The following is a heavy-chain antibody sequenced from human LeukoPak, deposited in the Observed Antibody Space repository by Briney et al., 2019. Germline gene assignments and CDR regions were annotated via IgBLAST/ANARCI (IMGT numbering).Heavy chain of an antibody. CDR1: GGSISSGDYY. D-gene: IGHD3-3*02. V-gene: IGHV4-30-4*08. CDR2: IYYSGST. J-gene: IGHJ4*02. Sequence: TLSLTCTVSGGSISSGDYYWSWIRQPPGKGLEWIGYIYYSGSTYYNPSLKSRVTISVDTSKNQFSLKLSSVTAADTAVYYCASHFWSGYYLDYWGQGTLVTVSS. CDR3: ASHFWSGYYLDY.